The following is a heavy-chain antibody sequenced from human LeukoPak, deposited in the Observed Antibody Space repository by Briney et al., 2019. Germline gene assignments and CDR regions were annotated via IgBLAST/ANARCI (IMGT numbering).Heavy chain of an antibody. V-gene: IGHV4-34*01. D-gene: IGHD3-22*01. J-gene: IGHJ4*02. CDR3: AREKYYYDKIGYNPLDY. Sequence: SETLSLTCAVYGGSFSGYYWSWIRQPPGKGLEWIGEINHSGSTNYNPSLKSRVTISVDTSKNQFSLKLSSVTAADTAVYYCAREKYYYDKIGYNPLDYWGQGTLVTVSS. CDR2: INHSGST. CDR1: GGSFSGYY.